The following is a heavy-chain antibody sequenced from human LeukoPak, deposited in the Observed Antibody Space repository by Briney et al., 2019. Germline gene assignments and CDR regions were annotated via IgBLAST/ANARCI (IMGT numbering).Heavy chain of an antibody. J-gene: IGHJ6*02. CDR3: AKAGRKLDNYYYYYGMDV. CDR1: GFTFSSYA. CDR2: ISGSGGST. Sequence: GGSLRLSCAASGFTFSSYAMSWVRQAPGKGLEWASAISGSGGSTYYADSVKGRFTISRDNSKNTLYLQMNSLRAEDTAVYYCAKAGRKLDNYYYYYGMDVWGQGTTVTVSS. V-gene: IGHV3-23*01. D-gene: IGHD1-14*01.